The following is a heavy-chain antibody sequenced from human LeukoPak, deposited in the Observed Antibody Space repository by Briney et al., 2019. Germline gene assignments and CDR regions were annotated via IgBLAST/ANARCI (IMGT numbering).Heavy chain of an antibody. D-gene: IGHD1-26*01. V-gene: IGHV3-74*01. CDR2: INSDGSST. J-gene: IGHJ5*02. CDR3: ARLVSNRFDP. CDR1: GFTFSSYW. Sequence: GGSLRLSCAASGFTFSSYWMHWVRQAPGKGLVWVSRINSDGSSTNYADSVKGRFTISRDNAKNSLYLQMNSLRAEDTAIYYCARLVSNRFDPWGQGTLVTVSS.